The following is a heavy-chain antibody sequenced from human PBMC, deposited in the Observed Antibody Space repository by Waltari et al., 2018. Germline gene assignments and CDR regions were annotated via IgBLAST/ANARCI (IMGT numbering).Heavy chain of an antibody. D-gene: IGHD2-15*01. CDR3: ARDRGRGLYLDT. Sequence: QLQLQESGPGLVNPSGTLSPSRAVPGDSVTTPYLWNWVRQSPQRGLEWIGQVHRSGRTNYSPSFASRITVSIDTSNNQFSLKLTAATAADTAVYYCARDRGRGLYLDTWGPGTLVTVSP. CDR1: GDSVTTPYL. CDR2: VHRSGRT. V-gene: IGHV4-4*02. J-gene: IGHJ4*02.